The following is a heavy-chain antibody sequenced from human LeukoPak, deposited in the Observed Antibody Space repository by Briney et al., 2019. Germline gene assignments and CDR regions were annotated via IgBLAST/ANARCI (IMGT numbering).Heavy chain of an antibody. CDR1: GYMFTGYY. CDR2: INPNSGGT. J-gene: IGHJ4*02. Sequence: ASVKVSCKASGYMFTGYYMHLVRQAPGQGLEWMGWINPNSGGTNYAQKFQGRVTMTRNTSISTAYMELSSLRSEDTAVYYCATARGYYDSSGYPHWGQGTLVTVSS. D-gene: IGHD3-22*01. CDR3: ATARGYYDSSGYPH. V-gene: IGHV1-2*02.